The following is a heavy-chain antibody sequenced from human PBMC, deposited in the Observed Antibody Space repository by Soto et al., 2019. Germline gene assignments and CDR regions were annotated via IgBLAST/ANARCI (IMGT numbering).Heavy chain of an antibody. CDR3: ARDTGDGTFDF. CDR2: INAGYGNT. CDR1: GYTISSYA. V-gene: IGHV1-3*01. D-gene: IGHD7-27*01. J-gene: IGHJ4*02. Sequence: EASVKVSCKASGYTISSYAMHWVHQAPGQRLEWMGWINAGYGNTKSSQKFQDRVTISRDTSASTAYMELTSLRSEDTVVYYCARDTGDGTFDFWGQGTLVTVAS.